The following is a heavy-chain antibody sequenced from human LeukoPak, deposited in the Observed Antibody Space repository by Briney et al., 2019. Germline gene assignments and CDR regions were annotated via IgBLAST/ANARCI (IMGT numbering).Heavy chain of an antibody. D-gene: IGHD3-22*01. J-gene: IGHJ3*02. CDR3: ARASYYYDTTGLGAVDI. CDR2: INWNSDNI. CDR1: GFTFNDHA. Sequence: PGRSLRLCCAASGFTFNDHAMYWVRQAPGKGLEWVSGINWNSDNIGYADSVRGRFTISRDDAKNSLFLQMNSLRVEDTALYYCARASYYYDTTGLGAVDIWGQGTMVTVSS. V-gene: IGHV3-9*01.